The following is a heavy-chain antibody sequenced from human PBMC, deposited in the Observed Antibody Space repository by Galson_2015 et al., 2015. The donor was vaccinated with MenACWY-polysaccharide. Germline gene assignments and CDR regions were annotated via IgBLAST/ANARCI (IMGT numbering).Heavy chain of an antibody. J-gene: IGHJ4*02. CDR2: IYISGST. CDR1: GGSISSGSYY. D-gene: IGHD1-26*01. Sequence: TLSLTCTVSGGSISSGSYYWSWIRQPAGKGLEWIGLIYISGSTKYNPSLRSRVTISVDTSKNKFSLKLTSVTAADTAVYYCARVEKYSGSFYILYWGQGTLVTVSS. V-gene: IGHV4-61*02. CDR3: ARVEKYSGSFYILY.